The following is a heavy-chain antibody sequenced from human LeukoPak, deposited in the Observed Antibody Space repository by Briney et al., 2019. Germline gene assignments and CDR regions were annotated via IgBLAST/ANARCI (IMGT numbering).Heavy chain of an antibody. J-gene: IGHJ4*02. V-gene: IGHV3-30*18. CDR2: IPYDGSNK. CDR3: AKETVSSPPYYCDY. Sequence: GGSLRLSCAASGFTFSSYGMHWVRQAPGKGLEWVAVIPYDGSNKYYADSVKGRFTISRDNSKNTLYLQMNSLRAEDTAVYYCAKETVSSPPYYCDYWGQGTLVTVSS. CDR1: GFTFSSYG. D-gene: IGHD4-11*01.